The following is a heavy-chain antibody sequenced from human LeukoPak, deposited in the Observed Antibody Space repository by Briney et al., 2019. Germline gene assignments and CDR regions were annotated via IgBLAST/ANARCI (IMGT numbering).Heavy chain of an antibody. Sequence: GGSLRLSCAASGFTFSSYSMNWVRQAPGKGLEWVSYISSSSSTIYYADSVKGRFTISRDNAKNSLYLQMNSLRAEDTAVYYCAKEGLYDFWSGPPHYWGQGTLVTVSS. V-gene: IGHV3-48*04. CDR1: GFTFSSYS. D-gene: IGHD3-3*01. J-gene: IGHJ4*02. CDR3: AKEGLYDFWSGPPHY. CDR2: ISSSSSTI.